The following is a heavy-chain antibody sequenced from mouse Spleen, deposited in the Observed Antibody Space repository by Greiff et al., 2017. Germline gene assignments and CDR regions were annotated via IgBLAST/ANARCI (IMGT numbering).Heavy chain of an antibody. J-gene: IGHJ1*01. CDR1: GFTFSDYY. CDR3: AKERLPRSGYFDV. CDR2: ISDGGSYT. V-gene: IGHV5-4*02. D-gene: IGHD2-4*01. Sequence: DVMLVESGGGLVKPGGSLKLSCAASGFTFSDYYMYWVRQTPEKRLEWVATISDGGSYTYYPDSVKGRFTISRDNAKNNLYLQMSSLKSEDTAMYYCAKERLPRSGYFDVWGAGTTVTVSS.